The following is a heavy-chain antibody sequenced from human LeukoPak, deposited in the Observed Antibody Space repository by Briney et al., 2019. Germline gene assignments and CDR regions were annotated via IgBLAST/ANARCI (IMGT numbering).Heavy chain of an antibody. V-gene: IGHV4-34*01. D-gene: IGHD3-10*01. CDR2: IHNSGTT. Sequence: PSETLSLTCAVSGGPLSGYFWSWIRQSSGKGLEWIGEIHNSGTTNYNPSLNSRVTISEYTSKNQFYLNLSSVTAADTAVYYCARRYYYNLGSFPFDFWGQGTLVTVSS. CDR1: GGPLSGYF. J-gene: IGHJ4*02. CDR3: ARRYYYNLGSFPFDF.